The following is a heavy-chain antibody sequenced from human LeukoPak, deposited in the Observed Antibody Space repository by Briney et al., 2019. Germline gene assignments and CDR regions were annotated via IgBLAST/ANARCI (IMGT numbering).Heavy chain of an antibody. V-gene: IGHV3-9*01. D-gene: IGHD2-21*01. CDR3: ARDVWRRAFYYAMDV. J-gene: IGHJ6*02. Sequence: GGSLRLSCVASGFTFDDHAMHWVRQAPGRGLEWVSSISWYSANIGYADSVKGRFSISRDNAKNTLYLEMNSLRTDDTALYFCARDVWRRAFYYAMDVWGLGTTVAVSS. CDR2: ISWYSANI. CDR1: GFTFDDHA.